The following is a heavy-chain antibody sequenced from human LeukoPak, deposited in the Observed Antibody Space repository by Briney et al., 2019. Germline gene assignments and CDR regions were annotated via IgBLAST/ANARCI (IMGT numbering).Heavy chain of an antibody. D-gene: IGHD3-22*01. J-gene: IGHJ4*02. CDR2: IYYSGST. Sequence: SETLSLTCTVSGGSISSYYWSWIRQPPGKGLEWIGYIYYSGSTNYNPSLKSRVTISVDTSKNQFSLKLSSVTAADTAVYYCAREADYYDSSGLMDYWSQGTLVTVSS. CDR3: AREADYYDSSGLMDY. V-gene: IGHV4-59*01. CDR1: GGSISSYY.